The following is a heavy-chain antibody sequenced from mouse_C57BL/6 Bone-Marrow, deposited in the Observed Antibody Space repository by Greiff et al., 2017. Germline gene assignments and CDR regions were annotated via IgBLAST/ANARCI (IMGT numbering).Heavy chain of an antibody. D-gene: IGHD1-1*01. J-gene: IGHJ4*01. CDR1: GYTFTSYW. CDR3: SREEPYYGSGMDY. V-gene: IGHV1-55*01. Sequence: QVQLQQPGAELVKPGASVTMSCKASGYTFTSYWITWVKQRPGQGLEWIGDIYPGSGSTNYNEKFKSKATLTLDTSSSTAYMQLSSLTSEDSAVYYCSREEPYYGSGMDYWGQGTSVTVSS. CDR2: IYPGSGST.